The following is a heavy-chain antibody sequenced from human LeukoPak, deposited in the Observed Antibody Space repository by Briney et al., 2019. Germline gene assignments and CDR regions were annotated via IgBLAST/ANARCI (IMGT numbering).Heavy chain of an antibody. J-gene: IGHJ4*02. CDR2: IRSKAYGGTT. D-gene: IGHD2-2*01. CDR3: TRTIVVVPAAIDLFDY. Sequence: GGSLRLSCTASGFTFGDYAMSWVRQAPGKGLEWVGFIRSKAYGGTTEYAASVKGRFTISRDDSKSIAYLQMNSLKTEDTAVYYCTRTIVVVPAAIDLFDYWGQGTLVTVSS. CDR1: GFTFGDYA. V-gene: IGHV3-49*04.